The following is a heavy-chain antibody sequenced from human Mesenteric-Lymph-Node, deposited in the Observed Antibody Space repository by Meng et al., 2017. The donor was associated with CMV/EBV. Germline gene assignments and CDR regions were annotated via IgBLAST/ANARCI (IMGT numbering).Heavy chain of an antibody. CDR3: ARRLPHYGSGSQSLEY. Sequence: SQTLSLTCAVYGGSFSGNYWSWIRQPPGKGLEWIGEIAHDGSTNYNPSLKSRVIISVDTSKNQFSLKLRSVTAADTAVYYCARRLPHYGSGSQSLEYWGQGTLVTVSS. V-gene: IGHV4-34*01. D-gene: IGHD3-10*01. J-gene: IGHJ4*02. CDR1: GGSFSGNY. CDR2: IAHDGST.